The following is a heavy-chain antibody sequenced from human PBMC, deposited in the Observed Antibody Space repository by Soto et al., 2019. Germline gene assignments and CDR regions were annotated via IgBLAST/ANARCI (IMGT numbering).Heavy chain of an antibody. CDR3: ARDITMVRGVIVRYYSGMDV. CDR2: IWYDGSNK. Sequence: QVQLVESGGGVVQPGRSLRLSCAASGFTFSSYGMHWVRQAPGKGLEWVAVIWYDGSNKYYADSVKGRFTISRYNSKNTLYLQMNSLRAEDTAVYYCARDITMVRGVIVRYYSGMDVWGQGTTVTVSS. V-gene: IGHV3-33*01. CDR1: GFTFSSYG. D-gene: IGHD3-10*01. J-gene: IGHJ6*02.